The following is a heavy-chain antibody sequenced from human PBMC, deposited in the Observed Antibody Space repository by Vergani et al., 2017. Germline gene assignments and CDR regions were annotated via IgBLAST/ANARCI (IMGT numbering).Heavy chain of an antibody. Sequence: EVQLLESGGDLVQPGGSLRLSCAASGFTFNHYAMNWVRQAPGKGLEWVSSISSSSSYIYYADSVKGRFTISRDNAKNSLYLQMNSLSAEDTAVYYCARVRREAGYYFDYWGQGTLVTVSS. V-gene: IGHV3-21*02. D-gene: IGHD6-19*01. CDR2: ISSSSSYI. J-gene: IGHJ4*02. CDR3: ARVRREAGYYFDY. CDR1: GFTFNHYA.